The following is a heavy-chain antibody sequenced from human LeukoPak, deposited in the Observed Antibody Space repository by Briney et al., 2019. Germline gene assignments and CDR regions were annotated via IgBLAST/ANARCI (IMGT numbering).Heavy chain of an antibody. CDR3: AKSAGYSSGWYWGGNYYYGMDV. D-gene: IGHD6-19*01. CDR1: GFTFSSYA. J-gene: IGHJ6*02. V-gene: IGHV3-30*04. CDR2: ISNDGSNK. Sequence: GGSLRLSCAASGFTFSSYAMHWVRQAPGKGLEWVTVISNDGSNKYYADSVKGRFTISRDNSKNTLYLQMNSLRAEDTAVYYCAKSAGYSSGWYWGGNYYYGMDVWGQGTTVTVSS.